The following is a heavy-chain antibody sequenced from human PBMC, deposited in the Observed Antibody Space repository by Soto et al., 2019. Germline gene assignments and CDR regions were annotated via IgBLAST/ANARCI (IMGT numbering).Heavy chain of an antibody. D-gene: IGHD5-12*01. CDR3: ARGIGYYFDS. CDR2: IHYRGST. CDR1: GGSISSSSYF. J-gene: IGHJ4*02. Sequence: LSLTCTVSGGSISSSSYFWGWIRQPPGKGLEWIGNIHYRGSTYYNASLKSRVTISVDTSKNQFSLKLSSVSATDSAVYSCARGIGYYFDSWGQGTLVTVSS. V-gene: IGHV4-39*01.